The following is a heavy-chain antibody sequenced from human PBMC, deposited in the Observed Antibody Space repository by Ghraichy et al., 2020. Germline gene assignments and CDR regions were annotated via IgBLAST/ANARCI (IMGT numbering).Heavy chain of an antibody. CDR3: ARDLRGYDSSGYYYGNHAFDI. CDR2: INPNSGGT. V-gene: IGHV1-2*02. Sequence: ASVKVSCKASGYTFTGYYMHWVRQAPGQGLEWMGWINPNSGGTNYAQKFQGRVTMTRDTSISTAYMELSRLRSDDTAVYYCARDLRGYDSSGYYYGNHAFDIWGQGTMVTVSS. D-gene: IGHD3-22*01. J-gene: IGHJ3*02. CDR1: GYTFTGYY.